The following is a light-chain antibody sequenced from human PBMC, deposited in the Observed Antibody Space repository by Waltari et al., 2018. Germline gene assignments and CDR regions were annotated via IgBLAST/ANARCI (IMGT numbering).Light chain of an antibody. CDR2: GAS. CDR3: QQFNDWPRT. CDR1: QSISIN. J-gene: IGKJ1*01. Sequence: VMTQSPAPLSVSPRERATLSCRASQSISINLVWYQQKPGQAPRLLMYGASTRATDIPARFSGSGSGTEFTLTISSLQSEDAAVYYCQQFNDWPRTFGQGTKVEIK. V-gene: IGKV3-15*01.